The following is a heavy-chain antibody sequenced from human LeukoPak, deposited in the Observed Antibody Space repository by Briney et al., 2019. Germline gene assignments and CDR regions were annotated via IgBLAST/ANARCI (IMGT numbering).Heavy chain of an antibody. CDR1: GFTFSRYW. CDR2: IKQDGSQK. J-gene: IGHJ4*02. Sequence: PGGSLRLSCAASGFTFSRYWMSWVRQAPGKGLEWVANIKQDGSQKSYVDSVKGRFTISRDNANNLLYLQMNSLRAEDTAVYYCGTVAGKYWGQGTLVTVSS. CDR3: GTVAGKY. V-gene: IGHV3-7*01. D-gene: IGHD6-19*01.